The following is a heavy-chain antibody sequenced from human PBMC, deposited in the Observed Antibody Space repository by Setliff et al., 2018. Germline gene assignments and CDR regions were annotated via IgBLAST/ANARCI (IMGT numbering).Heavy chain of an antibody. Sequence: SETLSLTCTVSGGSLSTYYWSWIRQSPGRGLEYIGYVYYNGAADYSPSLKSRVTLSVDTSKNQFSLKLTSVTAADTAVYYCARGGTYRYFDYWGQGALVTVSS. J-gene: IGHJ4*02. CDR2: VYYNGAA. CDR1: GGSLSTYY. V-gene: IGHV4-59*01. CDR3: ARGGTYRYFDY.